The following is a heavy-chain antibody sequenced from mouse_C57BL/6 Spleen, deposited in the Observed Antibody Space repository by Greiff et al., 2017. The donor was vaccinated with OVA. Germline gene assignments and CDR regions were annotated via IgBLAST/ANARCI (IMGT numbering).Heavy chain of an antibody. Sequence: EVQLQQSGPELVKPGASVKISCKASGYTFTDYYMNWVKQSHGKSLEWIGDINPNNGGTSYNQKFKGKATLTVDKSSSTAYMELRSLTSEDSAVYYCARAPIYDGYYWFAYWGQGTLVTVSA. J-gene: IGHJ3*01. CDR2: INPNNGGT. V-gene: IGHV1-26*01. CDR3: ARAPIYDGYYWFAY. D-gene: IGHD2-3*01. CDR1: GYTFTDYY.